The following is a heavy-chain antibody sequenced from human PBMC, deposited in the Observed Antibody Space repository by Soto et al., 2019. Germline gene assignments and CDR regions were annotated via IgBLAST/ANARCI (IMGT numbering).Heavy chain of an antibody. CDR3: AKAASGRGHAFDL. CDR1: GFTFSSYG. V-gene: IGHV3-30*18. CDR2: ISYDGSNK. J-gene: IGHJ3*01. D-gene: IGHD1-26*01. Sequence: QVQLVESGGGVVQPGRSLRLSCAASGFTFSSYGMHWVRQAPGKGLEWVAVISYDGSNKYYADSVKGRLTISRDNSKNTLYLKMHSLRAEDTAVYYCAKAASGRGHAFDLWGQGTMVTVSS.